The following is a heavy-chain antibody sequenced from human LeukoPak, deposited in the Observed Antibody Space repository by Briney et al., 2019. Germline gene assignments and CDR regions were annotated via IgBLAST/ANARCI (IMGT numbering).Heavy chain of an antibody. D-gene: IGHD3-16*02. Sequence: SETLSLTCTVSGGSISSSSYYWDWIRQPPGKGLEWIGYIYYSGSTNYNPSLKSRVTISVDTSKNQFSLKLSSVTAADTAVYYCARVPMITFGGVIDYYYMDVWGKGTTVTVSS. CDR1: GGSISSSSYY. J-gene: IGHJ6*03. V-gene: IGHV4-61*05. CDR3: ARVPMITFGGVIDYYYMDV. CDR2: IYYSGST.